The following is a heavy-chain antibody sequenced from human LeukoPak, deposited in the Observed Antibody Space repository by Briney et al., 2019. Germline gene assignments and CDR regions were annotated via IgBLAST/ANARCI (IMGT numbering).Heavy chain of an antibody. CDR1: GYTFTSYG. Sequence: ASVKVSCKASGYTFTSYGISWVRQAPGQGLEWMGWISAYNGNTNYAQKLQGRVTMTTDTSTSTAYMELRSLRSDDTAVYYCARRGPYEGSGKETYYCYMDVWGKGTTVTVSS. J-gene: IGHJ6*03. CDR2: ISAYNGNT. V-gene: IGHV1-18*01. D-gene: IGHD3-10*01. CDR3: ARRGPYEGSGKETYYCYMDV.